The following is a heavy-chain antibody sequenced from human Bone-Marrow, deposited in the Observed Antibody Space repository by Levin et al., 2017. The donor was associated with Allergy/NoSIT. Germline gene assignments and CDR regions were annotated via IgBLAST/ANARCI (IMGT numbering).Heavy chain of an antibody. CDR2: VKHDGSGT. CDR3: ATGPLNAYEM. CDR1: GFTFRRLW. J-gene: IGHJ3*02. V-gene: IGHV3-74*01. Sequence: LSLPCATSGFTFRRLWMHWVRQVPGGGLVWVSRVKHDGSGTIYADSVKGRFTIYRDNAKNTVYLQMNSLRAEDTAVYYCATGPLNAYEMWGQGTMVTVSS.